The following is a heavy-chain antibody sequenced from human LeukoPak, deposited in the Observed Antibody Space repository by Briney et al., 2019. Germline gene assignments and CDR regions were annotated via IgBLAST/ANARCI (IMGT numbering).Heavy chain of an antibody. CDR1: GYTFTGYY. CDR3: AILSSGYYLGHSSDWFDP. J-gene: IGHJ5*02. CDR2: RNPNSGGT. Sequence: ASVKVSCKDSGYTFTGYYMHWVRQAPGQGLEWMGWRNPNSGGTNYAQKFQGRVTITADESTSTAYMELSSLRSEDTAVYYCAILSSGYYLGHSSDWFDPWGQGTLVTVSS. D-gene: IGHD3-22*01. V-gene: IGHV1-2*02.